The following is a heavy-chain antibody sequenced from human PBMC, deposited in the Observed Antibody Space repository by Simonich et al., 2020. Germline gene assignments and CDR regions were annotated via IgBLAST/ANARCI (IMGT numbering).Heavy chain of an antibody. Sequence: QVQLVQSGAEVKKPGASVKVSCKASGYTFTRCGISWVRQAPVPGLEWMGGNSAYNGNTNTEQKIQGRGTMTTDTSTSTAYMERRGLRSDDTAVYYCARDQGGRAAAATDYWGQGTLVTVSS. CDR1: GYTFTRCG. D-gene: IGHD6-13*01. CDR2: NSAYNGNT. J-gene: IGHJ4*02. CDR3: ARDQGGRAAAATDY. V-gene: IGHV1-18*01.